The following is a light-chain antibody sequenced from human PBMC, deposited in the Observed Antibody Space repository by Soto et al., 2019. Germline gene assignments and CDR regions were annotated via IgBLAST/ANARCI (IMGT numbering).Light chain of an antibody. CDR1: QTISTL. J-gene: IGKJ2*01. CDR2: DAS. Sequence: INMSQSPATLSDPVRDRVTITCQASQTISTLLAWFQHKPGKAPNLLIYDASKWESGVPSRFSGSGSGTEFTLTSSSLQSDDSATYLCQQYSNCVTLGQGTKVAI. CDR3: QQYSNCVT. V-gene: IGKV1-5*01.